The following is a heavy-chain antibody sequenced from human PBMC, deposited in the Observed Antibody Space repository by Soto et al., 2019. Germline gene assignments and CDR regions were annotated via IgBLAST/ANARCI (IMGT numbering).Heavy chain of an antibody. CDR1: GGPINAHF. Sequence: PSETLSLTCTISGGPINAHFWSWIRQPAGKGLEFIGHIYISGTTTYNPSLKSRVTLSIDPPKSQLSLKLSSVTAADTAVYYCASINGGSPDFWGQGTLVTVSS. D-gene: IGHD2-15*01. J-gene: IGHJ4*02. CDR3: ASINGGSPDF. V-gene: IGHV4-4*07. CDR2: IYISGTT.